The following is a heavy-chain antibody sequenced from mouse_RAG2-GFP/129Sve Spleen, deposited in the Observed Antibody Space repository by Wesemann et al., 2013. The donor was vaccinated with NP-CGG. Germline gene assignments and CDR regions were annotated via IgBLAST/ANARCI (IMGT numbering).Heavy chain of an antibody. V-gene: IGHV1S137*01. CDR3: ASTTVVESYAMDY. CDR1: GYTFTDYA. Sequence: QVQLQQSGAELVRPGVSVKISCKGSGYTFTDYAMHWVKQSHAKSLEWIGVISTYYGDASYNQKFKGKATMTVDKSSSTAYMELARLTSEDSAIYYCASTTVVESYAMDYWGGSRGNLSHRLL. D-gene: IGHD1-1*01. J-gene: IGHJ4*01. CDR2: ISTYYGDA.